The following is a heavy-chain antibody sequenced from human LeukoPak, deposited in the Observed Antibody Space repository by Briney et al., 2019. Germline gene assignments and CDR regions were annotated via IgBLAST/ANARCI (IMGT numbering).Heavy chain of an antibody. D-gene: IGHD3-22*01. Sequence: GASVKVSCKPSGYTFTDYYIHWVRQAPGQGLEWMGWINPNTGGTNYVQKFQGRVTMTRDTSISTAYMELSRLRSDDTAVYYCARDPILVNPHYYDSSGYPYYFDYWGQGTLVTVSS. J-gene: IGHJ4*02. CDR2: INPNTGGT. CDR3: ARDPILVNPHYYDSSGYPYYFDY. CDR1: GYTFTDYY. V-gene: IGHV1-2*02.